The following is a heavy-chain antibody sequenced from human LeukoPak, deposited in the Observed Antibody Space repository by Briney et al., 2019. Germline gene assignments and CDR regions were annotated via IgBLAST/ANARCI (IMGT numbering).Heavy chain of an antibody. CDR1: GGSISSYY. J-gene: IGHJ4*02. CDR3: ARVTGYMIEDYFDY. Sequence: PSETLSLTCTVSGGSISSYYWSWLRQPPGKGLEWIGYIYYSGSTNYNPSLKRRVTISVDTSKNQFSLKLRSVTAADTAVYHCARVTGYMIEDYFDYWGQGTLVTVSS. V-gene: IGHV4-59*01. D-gene: IGHD3-22*01. CDR2: IYYSGST.